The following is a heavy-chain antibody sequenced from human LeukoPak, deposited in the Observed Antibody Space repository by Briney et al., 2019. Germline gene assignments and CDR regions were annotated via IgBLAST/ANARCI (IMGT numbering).Heavy chain of an antibody. Sequence: PSETLSLTCAVYGGSFSGYYWSWIRQPPGKGLEGMGEINHSGSTNYNPSLKSRVTISVDTSKNQFSLKLRSVTAADTAVYYCARSVWFGELGDWGQGTLVTVSS. D-gene: IGHD3-10*01. CDR2: INHSGST. J-gene: IGHJ4*02. CDR3: ARSVWFGELGD. CDR1: GGSFSGYY. V-gene: IGHV4-34*01.